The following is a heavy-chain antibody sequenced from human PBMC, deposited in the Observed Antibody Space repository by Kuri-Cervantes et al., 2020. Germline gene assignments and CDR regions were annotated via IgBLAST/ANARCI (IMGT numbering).Heavy chain of an antibody. CDR1: GGSISSYY. D-gene: IGHD3-22*01. CDR2: IYDSGST. J-gene: IGHJ5*02. V-gene: IGHV4-59*01. CDR3: ATRYYYDSSGYHNYFDP. Sequence: SETLSLTCTVSGGSISSYYWSWIRQPPGKGLEWIGYIYDSGSTNYNPSLKSRVTIPVDTSKNQFSLKLSSVTAADTAFYYCATRYYYDSSGYHNYFDPWGQGTLVTVSS.